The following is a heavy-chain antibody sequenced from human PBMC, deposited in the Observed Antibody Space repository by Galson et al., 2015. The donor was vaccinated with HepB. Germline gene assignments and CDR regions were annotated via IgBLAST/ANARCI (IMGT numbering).Heavy chain of an antibody. V-gene: IGHV4-34*01. Sequence: SETLSLTCAVYGGSFSGYYWSWIRQPPGKGLEWIGEINHSGSTNYNPSLKSRVTISVDTSKNQFSLKLSSVTAADTAVYYCYGSGSYYNVPYNWFDPWGQGTLVTVSS. D-gene: IGHD3-10*01. CDR3: YGSGSYYNVPYNWFDP. J-gene: IGHJ5*02. CDR1: GGSFSGYY. CDR2: INHSGST.